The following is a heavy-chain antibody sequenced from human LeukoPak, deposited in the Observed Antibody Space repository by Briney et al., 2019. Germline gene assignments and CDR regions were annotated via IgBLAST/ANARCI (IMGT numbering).Heavy chain of an antibody. Sequence: GGSLTLPCLAAGFSISTSWMTWVGQAPRKGLEGVANIRKDGREIYYADSMKGRFTISRDNSKNSLYLQIHSLRAEDTGVYYCVRDGDSWNDFDHWGQGTLVTVSS. J-gene: IGHJ4*02. CDR2: IRKDGREI. V-gene: IGHV3-7*01. D-gene: IGHD1-1*01. CDR3: VRDGDSWNDFDH. CDR1: GFSISTSW.